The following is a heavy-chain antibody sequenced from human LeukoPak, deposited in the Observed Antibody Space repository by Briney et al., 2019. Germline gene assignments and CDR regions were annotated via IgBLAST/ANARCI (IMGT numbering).Heavy chain of an antibody. Sequence: PGGSLRLSCTASGFTFGDYAMSWFRQAPGKGLEWVGFIRSKAYGGTTEYAASVKGRFTITRDDSKSIAYLQMNSLKTEDTAVYYCTRESLSSSDWYYFDYWGQGTLVTVSS. CDR2: IRSKAYGGTT. V-gene: IGHV3-49*03. CDR3: TRESLSSSDWYYFDY. D-gene: IGHD6-19*01. CDR1: GFTFGDYA. J-gene: IGHJ4*02.